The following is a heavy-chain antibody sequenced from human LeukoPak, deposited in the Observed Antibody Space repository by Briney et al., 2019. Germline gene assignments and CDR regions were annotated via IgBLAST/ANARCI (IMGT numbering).Heavy chain of an antibody. J-gene: IGHJ6*03. D-gene: IGHD2-15*01. CDR3: ARTTEGYCRGRSCYSYYYYMNV. Sequence: SETLSLTCTVSGGSISSYYWSWIRQPPGKGLEWIGYIHYSGSTNYNPSLKSRVTISVDTSKNQFSLKLSSVTAADTAVYYCARTTEGYCRGRSCYSYYYYMNVWGKGTTVTVSS. CDR2: IHYSGST. V-gene: IGHV4-59*01. CDR1: GGSISSYY.